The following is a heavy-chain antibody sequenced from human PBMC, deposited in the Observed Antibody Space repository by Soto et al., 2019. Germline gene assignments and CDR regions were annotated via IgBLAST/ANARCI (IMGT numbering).Heavy chain of an antibody. CDR2: IYYSGST. D-gene: IGHD2-2*01. J-gene: IGHJ3*02. V-gene: IGHV4-39*01. CDR1: GGSISSSSYY. CDR3: ARLSDIVVVPGDAFDI. Sequence: QLQLQESGPGLVKPSETLSLTCTVSGGSISSSSYYWGWIRQPPGKGLEWIGSIYYSGSTYYNPSLKSRVTISVDTSKNQFSLKLSSVTAADTAGYYCARLSDIVVVPGDAFDIWGQGTMVTVSS.